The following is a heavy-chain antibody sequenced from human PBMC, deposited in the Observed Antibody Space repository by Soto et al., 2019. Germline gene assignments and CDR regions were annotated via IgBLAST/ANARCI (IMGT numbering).Heavy chain of an antibody. V-gene: IGHV1-69*01. CDR3: AAELGFGKLSVV. J-gene: IGHJ6*02. D-gene: IGHD3-10*01. CDR2: IIPLFGTT. CDR1: GDTFKNCV. Sequence: QVQVVQSGVEVRRPGSSVKVSCKASGDTFKNCVISWVRQAPGQGLEWMGGIIPLFGTTDFAQRFQGRLTITTDESTTTAYMELSRLRSAYTATYYCAAELGFGKLSVVWGQGTTVIVSS.